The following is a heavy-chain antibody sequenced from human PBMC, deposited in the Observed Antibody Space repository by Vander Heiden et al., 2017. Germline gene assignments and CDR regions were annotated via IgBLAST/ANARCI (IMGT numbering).Heavy chain of an antibody. CDR3: ARAVAGTTLDY. CDR1: GFTVSSNY. D-gene: IGHD6-19*01. Sequence: EVQLVESGGGLIQPGGSLRLSCAASGFTVSSNYMSWVRQAPGKGLEWVSVIYSGGSTYYADSVKGRFTISRDNSKNTLYIQMNRMRAEDTAVYYCARAVAGTTLDYWGQGTLVTVSS. V-gene: IGHV3-53*01. J-gene: IGHJ4*02. CDR2: IYSGGST.